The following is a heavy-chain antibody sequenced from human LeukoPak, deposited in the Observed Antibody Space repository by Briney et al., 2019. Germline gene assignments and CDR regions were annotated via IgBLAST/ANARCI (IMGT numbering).Heavy chain of an antibody. CDR2: INPNSGGT. CDR1: GYTFTGYY. Sequence: ASVKVSCKASGYTFTGYYMHWVRQAPGQGLEWMGWINPNSGGTNYAQKFQGRVTMTRDTSISTAYMELSRLRSDDMAVYYCARDPGYGDYDTYFDYWGQGTLVTVSS. CDR3: ARDPGYGDYDTYFDY. D-gene: IGHD4-17*01. J-gene: IGHJ4*02. V-gene: IGHV1-2*02.